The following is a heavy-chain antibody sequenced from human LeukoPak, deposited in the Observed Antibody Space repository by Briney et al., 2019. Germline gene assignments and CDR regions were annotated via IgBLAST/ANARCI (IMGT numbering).Heavy chain of an antibody. J-gene: IGHJ5*02. V-gene: IGHV1-69*05. D-gene: IGHD1-20*01. CDR3: ARRHNYWFDP. CDR1: GGTFSSYA. Sequence: SVKVSCKASGGTFSSYAISWVRQAPGQGLEWMGGIIPIFGTANYAQKFQGRVTITTDESTSTAYMELNSLRSEDTAVYYCARRHNYWFDPWGQGTLVTVSS. CDR2: IIPIFGTA.